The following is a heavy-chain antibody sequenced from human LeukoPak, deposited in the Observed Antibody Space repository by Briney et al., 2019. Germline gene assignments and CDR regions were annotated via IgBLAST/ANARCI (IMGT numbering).Heavy chain of an antibody. CDR3: ARGRAKWASDAFDI. Sequence: ASVKVSCKASGFTFTDYYIHWVRQAPGQRLEWMGWINPSSGGTNYAQKFQGRVTMTRDSSISTSYMELSRLTSADTAVYYCARGRAKWASDAFDIWGQGTMVTVSS. CDR2: INPSSGGT. CDR1: GFTFTDYY. V-gene: IGHV1-2*02. D-gene: IGHD1-26*01. J-gene: IGHJ3*02.